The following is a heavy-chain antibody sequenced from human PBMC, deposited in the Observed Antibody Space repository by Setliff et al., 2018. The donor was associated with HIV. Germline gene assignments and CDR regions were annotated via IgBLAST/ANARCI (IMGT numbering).Heavy chain of an antibody. V-gene: IGHV3-7*03. Sequence: GGSLRLSCAASGFTFTNYWMAWIRQAPGRGLEWAAIISNDGGREYYVDSVKGRFTISRDNAKSSLYLQMDSLRVEDTAVYYCAKDRGSGYYSPSDYWGQGTLVTVSS. CDR2: ISNDGGRE. CDR1: GFTFTNYW. J-gene: IGHJ4*02. CDR3: AKDRGSGYYSPSDY. D-gene: IGHD3-22*01.